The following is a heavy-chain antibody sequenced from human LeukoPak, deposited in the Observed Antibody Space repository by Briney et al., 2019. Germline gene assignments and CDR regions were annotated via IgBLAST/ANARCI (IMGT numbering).Heavy chain of an antibody. CDR2: IYYSGST. V-gene: IGHV4-39*07. CDR3: AREWDSSSFDPRASVDS. CDR1: GGSISSSSYY. Sequence: SETLSLTCTVSGGSISSSSYYWGWIRQPPGKGLEWIGSIYYSGSTYYNPSLKSRVTISVDTSKNQFSLKLSSVTAADTAVYYCAREWDSSSFDPRASVDSWGQGTLVIVSS. D-gene: IGHD3-22*01. J-gene: IGHJ4*02.